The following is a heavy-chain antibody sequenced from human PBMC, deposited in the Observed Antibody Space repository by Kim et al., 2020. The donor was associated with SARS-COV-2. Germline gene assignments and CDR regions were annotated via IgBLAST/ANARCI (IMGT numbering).Heavy chain of an antibody. D-gene: IGHD3-3*01. CDR3: ARAFLEWLSTEYYYYYGMDV. Sequence: SVKVSCKASGGTFSSYAISWVRQAPGQGLEWMGGIIPIFGTANYAQKFQGRVTITADESTSTAYMELSSLRSEDTAVYYCARAFLEWLSTEYYYYYGMDVWGQGTTVTVSS. J-gene: IGHJ6*02. CDR1: GGTFSSYA. CDR2: IIPIFGTA. V-gene: IGHV1-69*13.